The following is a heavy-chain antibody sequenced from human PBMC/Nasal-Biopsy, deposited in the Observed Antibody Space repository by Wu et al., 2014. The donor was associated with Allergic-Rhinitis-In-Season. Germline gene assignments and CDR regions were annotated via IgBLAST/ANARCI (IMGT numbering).Heavy chain of an antibody. Sequence: ALVKPTQTLTLTCSFSGFSVSTSGVCVSWIRQSQDAVGSGLHLIDWDDDKYYSTSMNLGLTISRDTSKNQVVLTMTNVGPADTATYYCARLRDDGSGYYFDYWGPGTLVTVSS. CDR1: GFSVSTSGVC. J-gene: IGHJ4*02. CDR2: IDWDDDK. CDR3: ARLRDDGSGYYFDY. D-gene: IGHD3-10*01. V-gene: IGHV2-70*13.